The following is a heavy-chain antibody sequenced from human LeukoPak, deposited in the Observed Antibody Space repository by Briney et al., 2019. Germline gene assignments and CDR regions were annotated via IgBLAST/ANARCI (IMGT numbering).Heavy chain of an antibody. J-gene: IGHJ4*02. V-gene: IGHV1-69*05. CDR3: ARDLRYYDSSGYYYVSDY. CDR1: GGTFSSYA. CDR2: IIPIFGTA. D-gene: IGHD3-22*01. Sequence: GASVKVSCKASGGTFSSYAISWVRQAPGQGLEWMGRIIPIFGTANYAQKFQGRVTITTDESTSTAYMELSSLRSEDTAVYYCARDLRYYDSSGYYYVSDYWGQGTLVTVSS.